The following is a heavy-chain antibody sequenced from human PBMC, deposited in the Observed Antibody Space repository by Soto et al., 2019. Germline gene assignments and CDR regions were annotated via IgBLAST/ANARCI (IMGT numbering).Heavy chain of an antibody. CDR3: ARDHKCDIVTVVDI. D-gene: IGHD2-15*01. CDR1: GYTFTSYA. J-gene: IGHJ4*02. V-gene: IGHV1-3*01. Sequence: ASVKVSCKASGYTFTSYAMHWVRQAPGQRLEWMGWINAGNGNTKYSQKFQGRVTITRDTSASTAYMELSSLRSEDTAVYYCARDHKCDIVTVVDIWGQGTLVTVSS. CDR2: INAGNGNT.